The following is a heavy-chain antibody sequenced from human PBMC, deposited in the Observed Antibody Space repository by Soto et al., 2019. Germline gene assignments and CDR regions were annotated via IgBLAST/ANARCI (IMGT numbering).Heavy chain of an antibody. CDR1: GCSISSGDYY. J-gene: IGHJ5*02. D-gene: IGHD3-3*01. CDR2: IYYSGST. CDR3: ARWWSGSRQGFDP. Sequence: QVQLQESGPGLVKPSQTLSLTCTVSGCSISSGDYYWSRIRQHPGKGLEWIGYIYYSGSTYYNPSLKSRVTISVDTSKTPFSLKLRSVTAADTAVYYCARWWSGSRQGFDPWGQGTLVTVSS. V-gene: IGHV4-31*03.